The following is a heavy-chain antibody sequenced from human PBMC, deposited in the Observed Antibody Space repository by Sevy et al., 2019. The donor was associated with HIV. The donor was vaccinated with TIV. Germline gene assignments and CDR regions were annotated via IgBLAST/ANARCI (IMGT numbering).Heavy chain of an antibody. CDR2: IYPGDSDT. CDR3: ARHWPGEDIVVEVAALPFDM. V-gene: IGHV5-51*01. CDR1: GYSFTSYW. J-gene: IGHJ3*02. Sequence: GESLKISCKGSGYSFTSYWIGWVRQMPGKGLEWMGIIYPGDSDTRYSPSFQGQVTISADKSISTAYLQWSSLKASDTAMYYCARHWPGEDIVVEVAALPFDMWGQGTMVTVSS. D-gene: IGHD2-15*01.